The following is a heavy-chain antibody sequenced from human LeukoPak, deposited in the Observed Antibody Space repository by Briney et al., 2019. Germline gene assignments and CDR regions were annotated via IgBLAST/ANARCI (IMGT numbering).Heavy chain of an antibody. V-gene: IGHV4-38-2*02. CDR1: GYSISSGYY. CDR3: ARGGIRAGYYFDY. D-gene: IGHD3-9*01. J-gene: IGHJ4*02. CDR2: IYHSGST. Sequence: SETLSLTCTVSGYSISSGYYWGWIRQPPGKGLEWIGSIYHSGSTYYNPSLKSRVTLSVDTSKNQFSLKLSSVTAADTAVYYCARGGIRAGYYFDYWGQGTLVTVSS.